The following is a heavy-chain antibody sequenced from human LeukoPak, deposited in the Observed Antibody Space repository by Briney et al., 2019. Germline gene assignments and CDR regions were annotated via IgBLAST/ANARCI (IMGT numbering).Heavy chain of an antibody. CDR2: INPNSGGT. Sequence: SVKVSCKASGYSFTDYYIHWVRQAPGQGLEWMGWINPNSGGTNYAQMFQGRVTMTWDTSISTAYMELSRLRSDDTAVYYCARDRTTVTIFDYWGQGTLVTVSS. V-gene: IGHV1-2*02. CDR3: ARDRTTVTIFDY. D-gene: IGHD4-11*01. CDR1: GYSFTDYY. J-gene: IGHJ4*02.